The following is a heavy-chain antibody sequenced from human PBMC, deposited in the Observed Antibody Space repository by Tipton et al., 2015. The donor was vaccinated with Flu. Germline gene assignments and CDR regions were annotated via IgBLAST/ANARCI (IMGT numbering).Heavy chain of an antibody. D-gene: IGHD1-1*01. CDR2: SRNKPNGYTT. V-gene: IGHV3-72*01. J-gene: IGHJ3*02. Sequence: SLRLSCAASGFSFSDHYMGWVRQAPGKGLEWVGRSRNKPNGYTTEYAASVKGRFTISRDDSKNSVYLQMDSLRAEDTAVYYCAKGTRQARGEMLGFDIWGQGTLVTVSS. CDR1: GFSFSDHY. CDR3: AKGTRQARGEMLGFDI.